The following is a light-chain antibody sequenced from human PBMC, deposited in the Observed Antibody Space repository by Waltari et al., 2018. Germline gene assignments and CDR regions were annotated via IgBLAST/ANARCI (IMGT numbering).Light chain of an antibody. J-gene: IGKJ1*01. CDR1: QSISSSY. CDR2: RAS. V-gene: IGKV3-20*01. Sequence: EIVLTQSPGTLSLSPGERVTLSCRASQSISSSYLAWYQQKPGQAPRLLIYRASSRATGIPDRFSGSGSGTDFTLTISRLDPEDFAVYFCQQYGSSTTWTFGQGTKVEIK. CDR3: QQYGSSTTWT.